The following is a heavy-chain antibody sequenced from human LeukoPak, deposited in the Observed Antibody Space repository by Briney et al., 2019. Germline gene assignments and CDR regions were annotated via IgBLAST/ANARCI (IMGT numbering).Heavy chain of an antibody. Sequence: GGSLRLSCAASGFTFSSYSMNWVRQAPGKGLEWVSSISSSSSYIYYADSVKGRFTISRDNAKNSLYLQMNSQRAEDTAVYYCARDLAYCGGDCFPDYFDYWGQGTLVTVSS. CDR3: ARDLAYCGGDCFPDYFDY. CDR1: GFTFSSYS. CDR2: ISSSSSYI. D-gene: IGHD2-21*02. V-gene: IGHV3-21*01. J-gene: IGHJ4*02.